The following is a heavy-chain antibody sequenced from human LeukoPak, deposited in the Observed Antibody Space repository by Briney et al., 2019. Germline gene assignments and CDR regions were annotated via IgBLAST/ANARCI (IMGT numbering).Heavy chain of an antibody. Sequence: PGGSLRLSCAASGFTFSDYYMSWIRQAPGKGLEWVGRIKSTTDGGTTDSAAPVKGRFTISRDDSKNTLYLQMDSLKTEDTAVYYCSTGGRRESDSSGFYLFYYGMDVWGQGTTVTVSS. V-gene: IGHV3-15*01. D-gene: IGHD3-22*01. CDR1: GFTFSDYY. CDR2: IKSTTDGGTT. J-gene: IGHJ6*02. CDR3: STGGRRESDSSGFYLFYYGMDV.